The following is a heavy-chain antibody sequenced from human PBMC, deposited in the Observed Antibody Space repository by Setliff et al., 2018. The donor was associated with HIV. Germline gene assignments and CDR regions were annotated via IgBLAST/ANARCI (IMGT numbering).Heavy chain of an antibody. CDR2: IYYSGST. J-gene: IGHJ4*02. CDR3: ARQAYDSSGYYFYYFDY. CDR1: GDSISSSSYY. V-gene: IGHV4-39*01. D-gene: IGHD3-22*01. Sequence: SETLSLTCIASGDSISSSSYYWGWIRQPPGEGLEWIGSIYYSGSTYYNPSLKSRVTISVDTSENQFSLKLSSVTAADTAVYYCARQAYDSSGYYFYYFDYWGQGTLVTVSS.